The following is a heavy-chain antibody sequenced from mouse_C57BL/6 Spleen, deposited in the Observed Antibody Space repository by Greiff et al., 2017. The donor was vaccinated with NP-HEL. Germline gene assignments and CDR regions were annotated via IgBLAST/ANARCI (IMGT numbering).Heavy chain of an antibody. CDR1: GYTFTDYY. CDR3: ARWGGRGD. V-gene: IGHV1-26*01. CDR2: INPNNGGT. J-gene: IGHJ3*01. Sequence: VQLQQSGPELVKPGASVKISCKASGYTFTDYYMNWVKQSHGKSLEWIGDINPNNGGTSYNQKFKGKATLTVDKSSSTAYMELRSLTSEDSAVYYSARWGGRGDWGKGTLVTVSA.